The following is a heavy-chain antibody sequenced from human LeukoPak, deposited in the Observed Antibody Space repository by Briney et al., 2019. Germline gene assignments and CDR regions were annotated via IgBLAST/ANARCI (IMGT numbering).Heavy chain of an antibody. V-gene: IGHV3-30*18. CDR2: ISYDGSNK. CDR3: AKDMYYDFWSGYYPAGYFDY. D-gene: IGHD3-3*01. J-gene: IGHJ4*02. CDR1: GFTFSSYG. Sequence: GGSLRLSCAASGFTFSSYGMHRVRQAPGKGLEWVAVISYDGSNKYYADSVKGRFTISRDNSKNTLYLQMNSLRAEDTAVYYCAKDMYYDFWSGYYPAGYFDYWGQGTLVTVSS.